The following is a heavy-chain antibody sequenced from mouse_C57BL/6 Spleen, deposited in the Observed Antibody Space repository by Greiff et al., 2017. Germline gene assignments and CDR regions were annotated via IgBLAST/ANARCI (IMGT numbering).Heavy chain of an antibody. D-gene: IGHD2-4*01. V-gene: IGHV1-50*01. CDR1: GYTFTSYW. Sequence: QVHVKQPGAELVKPGASVKLSCKASGYTFTSYWMQWVKQRPGQGLEWIGEIDPSDSYTNYNQKFKGKATLTVDTSSSTAYMQLSSLTSEDSAVYYCARYDYDVGAMDYWGQGTSVTVSS. CDR3: ARYDYDVGAMDY. J-gene: IGHJ4*01. CDR2: IDPSDSYT.